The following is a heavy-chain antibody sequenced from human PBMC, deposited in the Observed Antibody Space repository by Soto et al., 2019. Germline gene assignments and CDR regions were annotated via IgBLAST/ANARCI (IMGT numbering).Heavy chain of an antibody. D-gene: IGHD1-26*01. CDR3: ARHLSGSYDY. CDR1: GGSISSDSYY. V-gene: IGHV4-39*01. J-gene: IGHJ4*02. CDR2: ISYSGST. Sequence: SETLSLTCTVSGGSISSDSYYWGWIRQSPEKGLEWIASISYSGSTYYNPTLKSRLIISVDTSKNQFSLRLSSVTAADTAVYYCARHLSGSYDYWGQGTLVTVSS.